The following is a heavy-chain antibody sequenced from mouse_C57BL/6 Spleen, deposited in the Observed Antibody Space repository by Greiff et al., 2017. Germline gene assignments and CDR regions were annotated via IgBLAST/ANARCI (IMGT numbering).Heavy chain of an antibody. D-gene: IGHD2-4*01. J-gene: IGHJ2*01. CDR2: IYPRNGNT. CDR1: GYTFTSYG. Sequence: QVQLQQSGAELARPGASVKLSCKASGYTFTSYGISWVKQRTGQGLEWIGEIYPRNGNTYYNEKFKGKATLTADKSSSTAYMELRSLTSEDSAVYFCARYDYDRRGYFGYWGQGTTLTVSS. CDR3: ARYDYDRRGYFGY. V-gene: IGHV1-81*01.